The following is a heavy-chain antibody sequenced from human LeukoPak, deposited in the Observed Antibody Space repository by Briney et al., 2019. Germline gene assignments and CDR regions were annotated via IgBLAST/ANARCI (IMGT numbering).Heavy chain of an antibody. D-gene: IGHD2-2*01. CDR1: GFTFSNYA. Sequence: GGSLRLSCAASGFTFSNYAMSWVRQAPGKGLEWVSAITGSGGNTYYADSVKGRFTISRDNSKNTVFLQMNSLRADDTAVYYCARDCLGGDIVVVPAAIFPWESWMGVSGFDPWGQGTLVTVSS. V-gene: IGHV3-23*01. J-gene: IGHJ5*02. CDR3: ARDCLGGDIVVVPAAIFPWESWMGVSGFDP. CDR2: ITGSGGNT.